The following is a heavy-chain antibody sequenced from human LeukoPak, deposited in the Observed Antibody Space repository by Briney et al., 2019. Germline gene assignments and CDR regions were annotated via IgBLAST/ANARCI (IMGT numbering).Heavy chain of an antibody. V-gene: IGHV4-61*02. CDR3: ARESGSMARGVASVWYMDV. CDR1: GGTIRSGNYY. J-gene: IGHJ6*03. CDR2: IYTTGST. Sequence: SETLSLTCTVTGGTIRSGNYYWSWSRQPAGKGLEWIGRIYTTGSTNYNPSLKSRVTISVDTSKNQFSLRLSSVTAADTAMYYCARESGSMARGVASVWYMDVWGKGTTVTISS. D-gene: IGHD3-10*01.